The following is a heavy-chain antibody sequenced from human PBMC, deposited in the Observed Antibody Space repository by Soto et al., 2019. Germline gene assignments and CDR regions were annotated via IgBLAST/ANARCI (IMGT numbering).Heavy chain of an antibody. CDR3: ARESFSSMVRGVIDH. D-gene: IGHD3-10*01. Sequence: GGSLRLSCAASGSTFSDYYMSWIRQAPGKGLEWVSYISSSGSSIYYADSVKGRFTISRDNAKNSLYLQMNSLRAEDTAVYYCARESFSSMVRGVIDHWGQGTLVTVSS. J-gene: IGHJ4*02. V-gene: IGHV3-11*01. CDR2: ISSSGSSI. CDR1: GSTFSDYY.